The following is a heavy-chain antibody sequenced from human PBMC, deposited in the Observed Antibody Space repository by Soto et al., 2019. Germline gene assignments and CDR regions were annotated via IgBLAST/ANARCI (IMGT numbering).Heavy chain of an antibody. J-gene: IGHJ4*02. Sequence: QVQLQESGPGLVKPSQTLSLTCTVSGDSMTTVGYYWTWIRQHPGQGLEWIGFISYSGSTYYSSSLKGRVAISADTSKYQFSLKLNSVTAADTAVYYCTMGDYWCQGTLVTVSS. CDR1: GDSMTTVGYY. CDR2: ISYSGST. CDR3: TMGDY. D-gene: IGHD3-16*01. V-gene: IGHV4-31*03.